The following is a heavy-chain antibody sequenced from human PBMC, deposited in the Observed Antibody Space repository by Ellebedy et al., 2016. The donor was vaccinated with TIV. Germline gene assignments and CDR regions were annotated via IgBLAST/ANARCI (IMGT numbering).Heavy chain of an antibody. D-gene: IGHD3-9*01. CDR1: GYTLTSYY. J-gene: IGHJ4*02. Sequence: AASVKVSCKASGYTLTSYYLHWVRQAPGQGLEWMGVINPSGGPPRYAQKFQGRVTLTTDTSTSAVYMELSTLNSEDTAVYYCGRATPRYFDVVTGYGLVDFWGLGTLVAVSS. V-gene: IGHV1-46*01. CDR2: INPSGGPP. CDR3: GRATPRYFDVVTGYGLVDF.